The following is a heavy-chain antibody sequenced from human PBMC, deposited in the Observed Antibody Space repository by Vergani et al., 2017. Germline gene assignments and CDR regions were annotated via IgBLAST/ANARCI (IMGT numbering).Heavy chain of an antibody. J-gene: IGHJ6*03. CDR2: INWNGGST. D-gene: IGHD1-1*01. Sequence: EVQLLESGGGLVQPGGSLRLSCAASGFTFSSYAMSWVRQAPGKGLEWVSGINWNGGSTGYADSVKGRFTISRDNAKNSLYLQMNSLRAEDTALYYCAKSNNWNDDYYYYYMDVWGKGTTVTVSS. V-gene: IGHV3-20*04. CDR1: GFTFSSYA. CDR3: AKSNNWNDDYYYYYMDV.